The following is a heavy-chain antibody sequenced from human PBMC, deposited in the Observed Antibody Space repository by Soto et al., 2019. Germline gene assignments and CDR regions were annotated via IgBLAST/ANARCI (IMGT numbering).Heavy chain of an antibody. CDR3: ARDKVPAAREARWFDP. CDR2: IWYDGSNK. J-gene: IGHJ5*02. CDR1: GFTFSSYG. V-gene: IGHV3-33*01. Sequence: GGSLRLSCAASGFTFSSYGMHWVRQAPGKGLEWVAVIWYDGSNKYYADSVKGRFTISRDNSKNTLYLQMNSLRAEDTAVYYCARDKVPAAREARWFDPWGQGTLVTVSS. D-gene: IGHD2-2*01.